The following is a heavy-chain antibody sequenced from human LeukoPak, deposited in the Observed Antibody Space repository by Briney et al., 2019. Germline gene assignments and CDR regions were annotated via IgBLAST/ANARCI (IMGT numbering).Heavy chain of an antibody. Sequence: SETLSLTCTVSGGSISSYYWSWIRQPPGKGLEWIGYIYYSGSPNYNPSLKGRVTISVDTSKNQFSLKLSSVPAADTAVYYCARHERRAVISFDYWGQGTLVTVSS. D-gene: IGHD3-22*01. CDR3: ARHERRAVISFDY. CDR2: IYYSGSP. CDR1: GGSISSYY. V-gene: IGHV4-59*08. J-gene: IGHJ4*02.